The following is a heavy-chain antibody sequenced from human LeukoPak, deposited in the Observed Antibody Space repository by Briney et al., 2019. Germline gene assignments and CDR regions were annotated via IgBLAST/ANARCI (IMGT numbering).Heavy chain of an antibody. CDR1: GFTFSSYS. Sequence: GGPLRLSCAASGFTFSSYSMNWVRQAPGKGLEWVSSISSSSSYIYYADSVKGRFTMSRDNAKNSLYLQMNSLRAEDTAVYYCARDRESYCTGGSCYSTGDYWGQGTLVTVYS. V-gene: IGHV3-21*01. CDR2: ISSSSSYI. J-gene: IGHJ4*02. CDR3: ARDRESYCTGGSCYSTGDY. D-gene: IGHD2-15*01.